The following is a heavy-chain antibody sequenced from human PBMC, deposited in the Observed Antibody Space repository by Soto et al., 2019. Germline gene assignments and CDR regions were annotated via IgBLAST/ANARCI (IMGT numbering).Heavy chain of an antibody. V-gene: IGHV1-69*13. D-gene: IGHD5-12*01. CDR2: IIPIFGTA. CDR1: GGTFSSYA. CDR3: ARGRGYSGYENYYYGMDV. J-gene: IGHJ6*02. Sequence: SVKVSCKSSGGTFSSYAISWVRQAPVQVLEWMGGIIPIFGTANYAQKFQGRVTITADESTSTAYMELSSLRSEDTAVYYCARGRGYSGYENYYYGMDVWGQGTTVTVSS.